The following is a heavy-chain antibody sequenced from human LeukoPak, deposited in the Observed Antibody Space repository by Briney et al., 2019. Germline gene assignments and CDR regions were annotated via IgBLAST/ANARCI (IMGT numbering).Heavy chain of an antibody. J-gene: IGHJ4*02. V-gene: IGHV1-8*01. CDR3: ARPTQPSKGGSYPFDY. D-gene: IGHD3-16*01. CDR1: GYTFNWYD. Sequence: ASVKVSCKASGYTFNWYDLNWVRQATGQGLEWMGWMNPNSGSTGYAQKFQGRVTMTRDTSTSTVYMELSSLRSEHTAVYYCARPTQPSKGGSYPFDYWGQGTLVTVSS. CDR2: MNPNSGST.